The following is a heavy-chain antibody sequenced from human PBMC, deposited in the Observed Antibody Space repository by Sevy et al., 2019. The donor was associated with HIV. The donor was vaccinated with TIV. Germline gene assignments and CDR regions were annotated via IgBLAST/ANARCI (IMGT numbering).Heavy chain of an antibody. CDR3: ARDIKYSSSWYDYRPSNWFDP. V-gene: IGHV1-2*02. J-gene: IGHJ5*02. CDR1: GYTFTGYY. Sequence: ASVKVACKASGYTFTGYYMHWVRQAPGQGLEWMGWINPNSGGTNYAQKFQGRVTMTRDTSISTAYMELSRLRSDDTAVYYCARDIKYSSSWYDYRPSNWFDPWGQGTLVTVSS. CDR2: INPNSGGT. D-gene: IGHD6-13*01.